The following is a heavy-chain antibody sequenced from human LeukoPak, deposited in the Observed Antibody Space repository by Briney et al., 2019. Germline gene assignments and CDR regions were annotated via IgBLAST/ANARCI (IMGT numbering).Heavy chain of an antibody. D-gene: IGHD1-14*01. CDR1: GGSISSGSYY. CDR2: IYYSGST. J-gene: IGHJ2*01. CDR3: ARSNHDRGDFDL. Sequence: SQTLSLTCTVSGGSISSGSYYWSWIRQPPGKGLEWIGYIYYSGSTNYNPSLKSRVTISVDTSKNQFSLKLSSVTAADTAVYYCARSNHDRGDFDLWGRGTLVTVSS. V-gene: IGHV4-61*01.